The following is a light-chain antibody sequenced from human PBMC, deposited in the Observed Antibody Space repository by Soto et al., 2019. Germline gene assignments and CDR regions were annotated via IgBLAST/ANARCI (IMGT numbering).Light chain of an antibody. CDR1: QPISSW. CDR2: SAS. CDR3: QQASSFPLT. J-gene: IGKJ4*01. Sequence: IQVTQSPSSVSASVGDRVTITCRASQPISSWLAWYQQKPGQPPNLIIYSASTLRSGVPSRFSGIESGTLFTLTITSLQPEDFATYSCQQASSFPLTFGGGTKVEVK. V-gene: IGKV1-12*01.